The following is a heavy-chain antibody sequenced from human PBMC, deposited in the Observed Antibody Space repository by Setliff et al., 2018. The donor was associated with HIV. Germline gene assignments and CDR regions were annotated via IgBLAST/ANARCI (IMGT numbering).Heavy chain of an antibody. CDR3: ARTQRWFDP. CDR1: GGSFSGYY. Sequence: SETLSLTCAVYGGSFSGYYWSWIRQPPGKGLEWIGEINHSGSTNYNPSLKSRVTISVDTSKNQFSLKLSSVTAADTAVYYCARTQRWFDPWGQGTLVTVTS. D-gene: IGHD2-2*01. CDR2: INHSGST. J-gene: IGHJ5*02. V-gene: IGHV4-34*01.